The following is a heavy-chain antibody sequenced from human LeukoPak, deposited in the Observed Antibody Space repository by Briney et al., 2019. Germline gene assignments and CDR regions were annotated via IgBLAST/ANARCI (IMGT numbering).Heavy chain of an antibody. J-gene: IGHJ4*02. CDR1: GFIFSDYY. V-gene: IGHV3-11*04. D-gene: IGHD3-10*01. CDR3: ARDTGED. Sequence: GGSLRLSCEASGFIFSDYYMTWIRQAPGQGLEWLSHIKGRGPTTYYADSVKGRFTISRDNAKNSLYLQMNSLRAEDTAVYYCARDTGEDWGQGTLVTVSS. CDR2: IKGRGPTT.